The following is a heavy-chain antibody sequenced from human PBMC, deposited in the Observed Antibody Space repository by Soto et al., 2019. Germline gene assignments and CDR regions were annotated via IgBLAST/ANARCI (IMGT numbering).Heavy chain of an antibody. D-gene: IGHD2-21*02. CDR3: ARDVMVTAMVMWYFDR. CDR2: IWYDGSNK. J-gene: IGHJ2*01. Sequence: QVQLVESGGGVVQPGRSLRLSCAASGFTFSSYGMHWVRQAPGKGLEWVAVIWYDGSNKYYADSLKGRFTISRDNSKNTLYLQMNSLRAEDTAVYYCARDVMVTAMVMWYFDRWGRGTLVTVSS. V-gene: IGHV3-33*01. CDR1: GFTFSSYG.